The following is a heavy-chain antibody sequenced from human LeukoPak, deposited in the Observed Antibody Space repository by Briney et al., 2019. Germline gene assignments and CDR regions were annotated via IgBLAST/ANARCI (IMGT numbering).Heavy chain of an antibody. CDR3: ARGPGYSSGWYRFLLDY. V-gene: IGHV4-34*01. CDR1: GGSFSGYY. CDR2: INHSGST. D-gene: IGHD6-19*01. J-gene: IGHJ4*02. Sequence: SETLSLTCAVYGGSFSGYYWSWIRQPPGKGLEWIGEINHSGSTSYNPSLKSRVTISVDTSKNQFSLKLSSVTAADTAVYYCARGPGYSSGWYRFLLDYWGQGTLVTVSS.